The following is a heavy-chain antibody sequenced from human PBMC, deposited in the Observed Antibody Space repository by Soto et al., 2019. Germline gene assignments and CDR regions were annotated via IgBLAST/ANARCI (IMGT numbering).Heavy chain of an antibody. CDR1: GFTFASYA. D-gene: IGHD3-10*01. CDR3: AKDRITLVRGVYTL. V-gene: IGHV3-23*01. CDR2: ISGSGNA. J-gene: IGHJ4*02. Sequence: LRLSCAASGFTFASYAMNWVRQAPGKGLEWVSVISGSGNAYYADSVKGRFTISRDNSKSTLYLQMNSLRAEDTALYYCAKDRITLVRGVYTLWGQGTLVTVSS.